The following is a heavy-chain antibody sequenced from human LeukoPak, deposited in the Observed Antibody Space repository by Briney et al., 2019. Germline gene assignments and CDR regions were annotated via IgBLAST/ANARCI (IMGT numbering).Heavy chain of an antibody. CDR1: GYTFTSYY. D-gene: IGHD3-10*01. CDR3: ARDMVRGVTFRKGVNYGMDV. J-gene: IGHJ6*02. Sequence: GASVKVSCKASGYTFTSYYMHWVRQAPGQGLEWMGWINPNSGGTNYAQKFQGWVTMTRDTSISTAYMELSRLRSDDTAVYYCARDMVRGVTFRKGVNYGMDVWGQGTTVTVSS. V-gene: IGHV1-2*04. CDR2: INPNSGGT.